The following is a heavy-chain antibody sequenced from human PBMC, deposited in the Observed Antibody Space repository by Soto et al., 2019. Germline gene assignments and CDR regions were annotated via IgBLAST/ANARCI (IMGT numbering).Heavy chain of an antibody. J-gene: IGHJ3*02. CDR2: ISYDGHNE. Sequence: QVQLVESGGAVVQPGRSLRLSCAASGFTFSTYAMHWVRQAPGKGLEWVTTISYDGHNEYYADSVKGRITISRDNSNKMLYLQMNSLRVEDTAVYYCVREGRSSTSCNTGCAFDIWGQGTMVTVSS. CDR3: VREGRSSTSCNTGCAFDI. D-gene: IGHD2-2*02. CDR1: GFTFSTYA. V-gene: IGHV3-30*03.